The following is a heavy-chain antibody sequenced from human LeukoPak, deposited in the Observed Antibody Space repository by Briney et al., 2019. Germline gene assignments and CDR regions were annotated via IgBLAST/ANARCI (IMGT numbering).Heavy chain of an antibody. V-gene: IGHV3-7*01. J-gene: IGHJ5*02. CDR3: ARTTGALPFDL. D-gene: IGHD1-1*01. CDR2: IKQDGSEK. Sequence: GGSLRLSCAASGFTFSIYSMNWVRQAPGKGLEWVANIKQDGSEKYYVDSVKGGFTISRDNAENSVYLEMNSLRAEDTAVYHCARTTGALPFDLWGQGTLVTVSP. CDR1: GFTFSIYS.